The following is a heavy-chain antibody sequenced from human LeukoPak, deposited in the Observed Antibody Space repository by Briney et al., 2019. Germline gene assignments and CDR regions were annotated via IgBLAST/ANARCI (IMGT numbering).Heavy chain of an antibody. CDR3: VRHVEVVVAPLNWFDP. CDR1: GYSISSGYY. Sequence: PSETLSLTCAVSGYSISSGYYWGWIRQPPGKGLEWIGSIYHSGSTYYNPSLKSRVTISVDTSKNQFSLKLSSVTAADTAVYYCVRHVEVVVAPLNWFDPWGQGTLVTVSS. D-gene: IGHD2-15*01. CDR2: IYHSGST. J-gene: IGHJ5*02. V-gene: IGHV4-38-2*01.